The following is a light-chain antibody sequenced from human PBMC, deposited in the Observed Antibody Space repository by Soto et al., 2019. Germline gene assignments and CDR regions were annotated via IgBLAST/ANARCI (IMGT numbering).Light chain of an antibody. CDR1: QIVSSSH. V-gene: IGKV3-20*01. J-gene: IGKJ2*01. CDR3: QLHDPSRPGYT. CDR2: GVS. Sequence: EVLLTQSPGTLSLSPGERATLSCRTSQIVSSSHLAWYQQKSGHAPRLLIYGVSSRATGIPDRFSGSGSGTDFTLIISRLEPEDFAVYYYQLHDPSRPGYTFGQGTKLEIK.